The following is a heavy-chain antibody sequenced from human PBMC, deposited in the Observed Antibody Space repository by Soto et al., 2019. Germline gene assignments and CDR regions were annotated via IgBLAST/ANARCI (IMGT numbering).Heavy chain of an antibody. V-gene: IGHV1-18*01. CDR1: AYTFTNYG. CDR2: ISAYNGNI. J-gene: IGHJ4*02. Sequence: QVQLVQSGGEVKKPGASVKGSCKASAYTFTNYGISWVRQAPVQGLEWMVWISAYNGNINYAQKFRGRVPMTTETSTSSAYLEVRSLRSDDTAVYYCARSGSSWNLREFDSWGQGTLVTVSS. D-gene: IGHD6-13*01. CDR3: ARSGSSWNLREFDS.